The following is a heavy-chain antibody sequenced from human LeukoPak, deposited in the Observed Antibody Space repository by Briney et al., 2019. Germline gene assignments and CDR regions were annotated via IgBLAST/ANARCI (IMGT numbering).Heavy chain of an antibody. CDR1: GFNFRAYW. Sequence: GGSLRLSCTTSGFNFRAYWMGWVRQAPGKGLEWVSSISSSSSYIYYADSVKGRFTISRDNAKNSLYLQMNSLRAEDTAVYYCARAGGYSGYEASYYMDVWGKGTTVTVSS. J-gene: IGHJ6*03. D-gene: IGHD5-12*01. V-gene: IGHV3-21*01. CDR3: ARAGGYSGYEASYYMDV. CDR2: ISSSSSYI.